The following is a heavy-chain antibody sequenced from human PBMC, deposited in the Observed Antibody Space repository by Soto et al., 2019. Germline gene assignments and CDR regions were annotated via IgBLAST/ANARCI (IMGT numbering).Heavy chain of an antibody. J-gene: IGHJ6*02. CDR2: LYYTGVT. D-gene: IGHD3-3*01. CDR3: ARVGYDFWTGGDYYYYGMDV. CDR1: GGSVNTGSYY. Sequence: NPSETLSLTCTVSGGSVNTGSYYWSWVRQPPGKGLQWIGYLYYTGVTSYNPSLKSRVTISLDTSKNQFSLTLSSVTAADTAIYYCARVGYDFWTGGDYYYYGMDVWGQGTTVTVSS. V-gene: IGHV4-61*01.